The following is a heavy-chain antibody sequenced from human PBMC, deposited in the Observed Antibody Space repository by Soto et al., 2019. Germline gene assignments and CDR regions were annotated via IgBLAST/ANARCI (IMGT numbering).Heavy chain of an antibody. V-gene: IGHV3-30-3*01. CDR2: VSSEGGTQ. Sequence: QVQLVESGGGVVQPGRSLRLSCAASGFTFSNYAMQWVRQAPGKGLEWVAVVSSEGGTQFYADSVKGRFTISRDNSKNSLDLQMKSLTTEDAALYYCARETYYSGHLIGNLDLWGRGTLVIVSS. CDR3: ARETYYSGHLIGNLDL. J-gene: IGHJ2*01. CDR1: GFTFSNYA. D-gene: IGHD3-10*01.